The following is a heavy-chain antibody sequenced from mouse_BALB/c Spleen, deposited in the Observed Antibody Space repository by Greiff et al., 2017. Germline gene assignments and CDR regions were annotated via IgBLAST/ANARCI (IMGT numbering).Heavy chain of an antibody. J-gene: IGHJ4*01. Sequence: VHVKQSGPELVKPGASVKMSCKASGYTFTSYVMHWVKQKPGQGLEWIGYINPYNDGTKYNEKFKGKATLTSDKSSSTAYMELSSLTSEDSAVYYCARNGNYGAYAMDYWGQGTSVTVSS. V-gene: IGHV1-14*01. CDR2: INPYNDGT. D-gene: IGHD2-1*01. CDR3: ARNGNYGAYAMDY. CDR1: GYTFTSYV.